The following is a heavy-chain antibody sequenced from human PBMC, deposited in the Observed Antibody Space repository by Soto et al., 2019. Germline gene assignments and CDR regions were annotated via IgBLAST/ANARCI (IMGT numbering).Heavy chain of an antibody. CDR1: GYTFTGYY. CDR2: INPNSGGT. D-gene: IGHD3-22*01. Sequence: ASVKVSCKASGYTFTGYYMHWVRQAPGQGLEWMGWINPNSGGTNYAQKLQGRVTMTTDTSTSTAYMELRSLRSDDTAVYYCARGDRTYYDSSGYYYGGNWFDPWGQGTLVTVSS. V-gene: IGHV1-2*02. CDR3: ARGDRTYYDSSGYYYGGNWFDP. J-gene: IGHJ5*02.